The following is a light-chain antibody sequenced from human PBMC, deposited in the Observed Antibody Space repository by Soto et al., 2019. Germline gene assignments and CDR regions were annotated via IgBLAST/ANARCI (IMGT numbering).Light chain of an antibody. CDR1: HTISSC. V-gene: IGKV1-5*03. CDR2: KAS. J-gene: IGKJ1*01. CDR3: QHFNSYSGA. Sequence: DIQLTQSPSTLSGSVGDRVTITCRASHTISSCLAWYQQKPGKAPKLLIYKASTLKSGVPSRFSGSGSGTEFTLTISSLQPDDFATYYCQHFNSYSGAFGQGTKVDI.